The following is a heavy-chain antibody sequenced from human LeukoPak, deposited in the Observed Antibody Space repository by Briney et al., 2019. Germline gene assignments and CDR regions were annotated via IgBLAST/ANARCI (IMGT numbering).Heavy chain of an antibody. D-gene: IGHD2-15*01. CDR1: GFPLSSYS. CDR3: VRVKGSSFDY. J-gene: IGHJ4*02. Sequence: GGSLRLSCAASGFPLSSYSINWVRQAPGKGLEWVSYISSSGSAIYYVDSVKGRFTVSRDNAKNSLFLQMNSPRAEDTAVYYCVRVKGSSFDYWGQGALVTVSS. CDR2: ISSSGSAI. V-gene: IGHV3-48*01.